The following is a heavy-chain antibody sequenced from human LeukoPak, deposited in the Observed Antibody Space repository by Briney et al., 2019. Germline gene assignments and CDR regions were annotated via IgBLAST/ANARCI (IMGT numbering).Heavy chain of an antibody. V-gene: IGHV3-21*01. CDR1: GFTFSSYS. Sequence: PGGSLRLSXAASGFTFSSYSMNWVRQAPGKGLEWVSSISSSSSYIYYADSVKGRFTISRDNAKNSLYLQMNSLRAEDAAVYYCARALCSSTSCQYDDYWGQGTLVTVSS. J-gene: IGHJ4*02. CDR3: ARALCSSTSCQYDDY. D-gene: IGHD2-2*01. CDR2: ISSSSSYI.